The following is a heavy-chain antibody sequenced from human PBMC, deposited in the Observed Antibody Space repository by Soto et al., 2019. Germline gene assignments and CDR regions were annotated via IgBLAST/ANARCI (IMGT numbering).Heavy chain of an antibody. J-gene: IGHJ6*03. Sequence: EVQLVESGGGLVQPGGSLRLSCAASGFTFSSYAMHWVRQAPGKGLEYVSAISSNGGSTYYANSVKGRFTISRDNSKNTLVLSMGRLGAEDHGWDYCGGRIGESVLLSPYMDVWGKGTTVTVSS. CDR1: GFTFSSYA. CDR3: GGRIGESVLLSPYMDV. D-gene: IGHD3-16*01. V-gene: IGHV3-64*01. CDR2: ISSNGGST.